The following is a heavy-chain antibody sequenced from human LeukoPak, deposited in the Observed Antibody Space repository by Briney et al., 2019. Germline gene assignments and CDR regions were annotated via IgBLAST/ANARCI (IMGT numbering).Heavy chain of an antibody. CDR2: ISGSGGST. CDR3: ALRPLAAAGTSFDP. Sequence: PGGPLRLSCAASGFTFSSYAMSWVRQAPGKGLEWVSAISGSGGSTYYADSVKGRFTISRDNSKNTLYLQMNSLRAEDTAVYYCALRPLAAAGTSFDPWGQGTLVTVSS. D-gene: IGHD6-13*01. V-gene: IGHV3-23*01. J-gene: IGHJ5*02. CDR1: GFTFSSYA.